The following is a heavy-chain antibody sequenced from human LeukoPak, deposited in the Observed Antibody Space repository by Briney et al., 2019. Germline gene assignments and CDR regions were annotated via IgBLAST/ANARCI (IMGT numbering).Heavy chain of an antibody. V-gene: IGHV4-30-2*01. J-gene: IGHJ3*02. CDR1: GGSISSGGYY. Sequence: KPSETLSLTCTVSGGSISSGGYYWSWIRQPPGKGLEWIGYIYHSGSTYYNPSLKSRVTISVDRSKNQFSLKLSSVTAADTAVYYCAREGDRVVRILEWPEAFDIWGQGTMVTVSS. D-gene: IGHD3-3*01. CDR2: IYHSGST. CDR3: AREGDRVVRILEWPEAFDI.